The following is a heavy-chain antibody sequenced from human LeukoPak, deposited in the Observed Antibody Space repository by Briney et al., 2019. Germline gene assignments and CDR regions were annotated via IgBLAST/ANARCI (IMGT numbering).Heavy chain of an antibody. V-gene: IGHV3-53*01. CDR2: IYSGAST. D-gene: IGHD3-10*01. J-gene: IGHJ5*02. CDR3: ASSGALLWPRFDP. Sequence: GGSLRLSCAASGFTVSSNYMSWVRQAPGKGLEWVSVIYSGASTYYADSVKGRFTISRDNSKNTLYLQMNSLRAEDTAVYYCASSGALLWPRFDPWGQGTLVTVSS. CDR1: GFTVSSNY.